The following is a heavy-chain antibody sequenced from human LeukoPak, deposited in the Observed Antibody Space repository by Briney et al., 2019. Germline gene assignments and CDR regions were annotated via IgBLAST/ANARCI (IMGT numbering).Heavy chain of an antibody. D-gene: IGHD2/OR15-2a*01. CDR3: ASYLTSIPSGMDV. V-gene: IGHV3-74*01. J-gene: IGHJ6*02. CDR2: ISTDGSTT. Sequence: GGSLTHSCAASVFTYSRYWMHWLRQPPAKGLVWVSRISTDGSTTTYADSVKGRFTISRDNGKNTLYLQMNSLIAEDTAVYYCASYLTSIPSGMDVWGQGTTVTVSS. CDR1: VFTYSRYW.